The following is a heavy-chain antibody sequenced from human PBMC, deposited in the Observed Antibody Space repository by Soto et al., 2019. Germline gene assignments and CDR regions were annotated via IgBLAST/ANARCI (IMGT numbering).Heavy chain of an antibody. CDR3: ARQEMATISY. Sequence: QLQLQESGPGLVKPSETLSLTCTVSGGSISSSSYYWGWIRQPPGKGLEWIGGIYYSVSTYYNPSLKSRVTISVDTSKNQVCLRLSTLTAADTAVYYCARQEMATISYWGQGTLVTVSS. V-gene: IGHV4-39*01. J-gene: IGHJ4*02. CDR2: IYYSVST. D-gene: IGHD5-12*01. CDR1: GGSISSSSYY.